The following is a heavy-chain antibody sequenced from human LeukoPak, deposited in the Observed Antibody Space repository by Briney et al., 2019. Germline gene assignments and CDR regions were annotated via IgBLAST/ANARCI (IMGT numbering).Heavy chain of an antibody. CDR2: IYSGGST. Sequence: PGGSLRLFCAASRFTVSSNYMIWVRQAPGKGLEWVSVIYSGGSTYYADSVKGRFTISRDNSKNTLYLQMNSLRAEDTAVYYCAVVIEVATEYVGDYYYYYYMDVWGKGTTVTVSS. J-gene: IGHJ6*03. CDR3: AVVIEVATEYVGDYYYYYYMDV. V-gene: IGHV3-53*01. D-gene: IGHD5-24*01. CDR1: RFTVSSNY.